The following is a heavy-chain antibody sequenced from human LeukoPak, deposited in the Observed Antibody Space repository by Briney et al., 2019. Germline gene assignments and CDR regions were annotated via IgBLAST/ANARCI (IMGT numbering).Heavy chain of an antibody. Sequence: SETLSLTCTVSGGSISSCYWRWIRQPPGKGLEWIGYIYCSGSTNYNTSLRSRVPISVDTFMTQFSLNLSSVTTAEQAFYFRGRCRAVYGSGSPPCNNYFDPWGQGTLVTVSS. J-gene: IGHJ5*02. V-gene: IGHV4-59*12. CDR1: GGSISSCY. CDR3: GRCRAVYGSGSPPCNNYFDP. D-gene: IGHD3-10*01. CDR2: IYCSGST.